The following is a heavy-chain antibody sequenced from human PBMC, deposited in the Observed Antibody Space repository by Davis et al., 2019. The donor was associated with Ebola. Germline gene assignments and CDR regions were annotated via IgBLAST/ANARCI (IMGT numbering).Heavy chain of an antibody. D-gene: IGHD2/OR15-2a*01. CDR2: IYSGGST. V-gene: IGHV3-53*04. CDR1: GFTVSSNY. CDR3: ARGSIPRAYGMDV. Sequence: GVLKISCAASGFTVSSNYMSWVRQAPGKGLEWVSVIYSGGSTYYADSVKGRFTISRHNSKNTLYLQMNSLRAEDTAVYYCARGSIPRAYGMDVWGQGTTVTVSS. J-gene: IGHJ6*02.